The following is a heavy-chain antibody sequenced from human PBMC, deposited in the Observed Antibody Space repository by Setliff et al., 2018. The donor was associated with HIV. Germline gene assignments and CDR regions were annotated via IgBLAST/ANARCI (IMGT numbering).Heavy chain of an antibody. Sequence: SGPTLVNPTQTLTLTCTFSGFSLSTSGAAVGWIRQPPGKALEWLAILYWDDDKRYTPSLNSRLTITKGTSKNQVVLTMTNVDPVDTATYFCARRAGSSWFRFYFDYWGQGALVTVS. D-gene: IGHD6-13*01. J-gene: IGHJ4*02. CDR3: ARRAGSSWFRFYFDY. CDR1: GFSLSTSGAA. V-gene: IGHV2-5*02. CDR2: LYWDDDK.